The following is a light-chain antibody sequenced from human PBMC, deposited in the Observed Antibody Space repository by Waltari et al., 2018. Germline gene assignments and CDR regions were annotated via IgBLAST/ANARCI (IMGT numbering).Light chain of an antibody. Sequence: ELVMTQYPATLSVSPGERATLSCTASQSVGINLALYQQKPGQAPRLLIYGASTRATGIPARFSGSGSGTEFTLTISSLQSEDFAVYYCQQYNNWPLTFGPGTKVDIK. V-gene: IGKV3-15*01. CDR3: QQYNNWPLT. CDR2: GAS. J-gene: IGKJ3*01. CDR1: QSVGIN.